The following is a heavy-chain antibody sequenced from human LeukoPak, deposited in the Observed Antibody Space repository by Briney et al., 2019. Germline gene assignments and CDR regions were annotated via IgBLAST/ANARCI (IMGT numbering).Heavy chain of an antibody. CDR1: GGSIRNSSFF. D-gene: IGHD2-21*02. CDR3: ARAYCGGDCYFGYYYYYMDV. CDR2: IYTSGST. J-gene: IGHJ6*03. Sequence: PSETLSLTCTVSGGSIRNSSFFWGWVRQPAGKGLEWIGRIYTSGSTNYNPSLKSRVTISVDTSKNQFSLKLSSVTAADTAVYYCARAYCGGDCYFGYYYYYMDVWGKGTTVTVSS. V-gene: IGHV4-61*02.